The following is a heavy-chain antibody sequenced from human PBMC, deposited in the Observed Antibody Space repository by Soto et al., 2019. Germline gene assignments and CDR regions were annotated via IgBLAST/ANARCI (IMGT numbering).Heavy chain of an antibody. CDR1: GGTFSSYA. Sequence: SVKVSCKASGGTFSSYAISWVRQAPGQGLEWMGGIIPIFGTANYAQKFQGRVTITADESTSTAYMKLSSLRSEDTAVYYCARVRTKVVPAAMPTLYYYGMDVWGQGTTVTVSS. CDR3: ARVRTKVVPAAMPTLYYYGMDV. J-gene: IGHJ6*02. V-gene: IGHV1-69*13. D-gene: IGHD2-2*01. CDR2: IIPIFGTA.